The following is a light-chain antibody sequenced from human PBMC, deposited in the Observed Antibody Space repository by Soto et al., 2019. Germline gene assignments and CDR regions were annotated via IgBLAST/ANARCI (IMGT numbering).Light chain of an antibody. J-gene: IGKJ1*01. CDR1: QRLTTW. Sequence: DIQMTQSPSTLSASVGDRVIITCRASQRLTTWLAWYQHKPGQAPKLLISDASKLESGVPSRFSGSGSGTEFTLTISSLQPDDFETYYCQQYDDYWTFGQGTKVDIK. V-gene: IGKV1-5*01. CDR3: QQYDDYWT. CDR2: DAS.